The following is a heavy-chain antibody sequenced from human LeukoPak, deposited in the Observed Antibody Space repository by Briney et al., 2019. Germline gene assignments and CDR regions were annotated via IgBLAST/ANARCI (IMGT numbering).Heavy chain of an antibody. CDR2: ISSSGSTI. Sequence: GGSLRLSCAASGFTFSSYEMNWVRQAPGKGLEWVSYISSSGSTIYYADSVKGRFTISSDNAKNSLYLQMNSLRAEDTAVYYCARDNTVTTPFDPWGQGTLVTVSS. CDR1: GFTFSSYE. J-gene: IGHJ5*02. D-gene: IGHD4-17*01. CDR3: ARDNTVTTPFDP. V-gene: IGHV3-48*03.